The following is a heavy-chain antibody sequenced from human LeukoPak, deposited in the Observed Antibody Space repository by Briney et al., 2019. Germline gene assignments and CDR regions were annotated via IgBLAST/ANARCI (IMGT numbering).Heavy chain of an antibody. CDR1: GFTFSTSW. J-gene: IGHJ5*01. CDR2: IHYDGTYT. CDR3: ARGAEGHNYGELDS. Sequence: GGSLRLSCAASGFTFSTSWMPSVRQIPGKGLVWLSRIHYDGTYTTYVDSVRGRFPISRDNTKSTLYLQMNSLRADDTAVYYCARGAEGHNYGELDSWGQGTLVTVSS. V-gene: IGHV3-74*01. D-gene: IGHD5-18*01.